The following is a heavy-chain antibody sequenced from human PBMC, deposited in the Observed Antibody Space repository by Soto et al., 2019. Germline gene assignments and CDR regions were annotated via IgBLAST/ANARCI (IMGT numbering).Heavy chain of an antibody. CDR2: ISYDGSNK. V-gene: IGHV3-30-3*01. CDR3: ARDMRVPAAIQGRGLFDY. CDR1: GFTFSSYA. J-gene: IGHJ4*02. D-gene: IGHD2-2*02. Sequence: QVQLVESGGGVVQPGRSLRLSCAASGFTFSSYAMHWVRQAPGKGLEWVAVISYDGSNKYYADSVKGRFTISRDNSKNTLYLQMNRLRAEDTAVYYCARDMRVPAAIQGRGLFDYWGQGTLVTVSS.